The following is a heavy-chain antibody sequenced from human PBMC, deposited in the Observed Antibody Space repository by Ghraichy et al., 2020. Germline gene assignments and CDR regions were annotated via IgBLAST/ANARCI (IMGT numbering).Heavy chain of an antibody. CDR3: AKDFAPSQLVTLGYYYYGMDV. CDR1: GFTFSSYG. J-gene: IGHJ6*02. Sequence: GGSLRLSCAASGFTFSSYGMHWVRQAPGKGLEWVAVISYDGSNKYYADSVKGRFTISRDNFKNTLYLQMNSLRAEDTAVYYCAKDFAPSQLVTLGYYYYGMDVWGQGTTVTVSS. V-gene: IGHV3-30*18. D-gene: IGHD6-6*01. CDR2: ISYDGSNK.